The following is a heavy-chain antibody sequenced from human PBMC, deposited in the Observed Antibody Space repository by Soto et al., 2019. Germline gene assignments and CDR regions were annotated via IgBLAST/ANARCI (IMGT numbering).Heavy chain of an antibody. Sequence: QITLKESGPTLVKPTQTLTLTCTFSGFSLSTSGVGVGWIRQPPGEALEWLALIYWNDDKRYSPSLRSRLTITKDPSKTQVVLTMTNMDPVATATYYCARPEGYWGQGTLVTVSS. CDR1: GFSLSTSGVG. J-gene: IGHJ4*02. CDR3: ARPEGY. V-gene: IGHV2-5*01. CDR2: IYWNDDK. D-gene: IGHD6-6*01.